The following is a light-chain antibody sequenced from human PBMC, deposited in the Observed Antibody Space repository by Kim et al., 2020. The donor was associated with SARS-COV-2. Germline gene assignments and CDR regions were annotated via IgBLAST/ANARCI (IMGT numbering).Light chain of an antibody. V-gene: IGKV1-5*03. CDR1: QSFSSW. CDR3: RQHYNHLLP. Sequence: DIQMTQSPSTLSASVGDRVTITCRASQSFSSWLAWYQQKPGKAPNLLIYNTSTFESGVPSRFSGSGSGTELTLTISSLQPDDFATYYYRQHYNHLLPFGRGNQLEIK. CDR2: NTS. J-gene: IGKJ5*01.